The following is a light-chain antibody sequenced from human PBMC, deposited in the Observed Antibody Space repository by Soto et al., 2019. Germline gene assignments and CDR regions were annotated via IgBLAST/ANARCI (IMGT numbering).Light chain of an antibody. J-gene: IGKJ1*01. CDR2: GAS. Sequence: EIVMTQSPATLSFSPWERATLSCRASQSVSSNLAWYQQKPGQAPSLLIYGASTRATGIPARFSGSGSGTDFTLTISSLQSEDFAVYYCQQYNNWPRTFGQGTKVEIK. V-gene: IGKV3-15*01. CDR3: QQYNNWPRT. CDR1: QSVSSN.